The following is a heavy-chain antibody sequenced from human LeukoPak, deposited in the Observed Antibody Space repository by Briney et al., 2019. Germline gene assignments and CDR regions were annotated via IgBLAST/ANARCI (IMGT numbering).Heavy chain of an antibody. J-gene: IGHJ4*02. Sequence: TLSLTCAVFGDSVSNNYCWNWVRQSPGKGLEWIGEVYHSGSTNYNPSLKSRVTMSVDTSKNQFSLKLSSVTAADTAVYYCARGPPPDFDCWGQGTLVTVSS. V-gene: IGHV4-4*02. CDR3: ARGPPPDFDC. CDR2: VYHSGST. CDR1: GDSVSNNYC.